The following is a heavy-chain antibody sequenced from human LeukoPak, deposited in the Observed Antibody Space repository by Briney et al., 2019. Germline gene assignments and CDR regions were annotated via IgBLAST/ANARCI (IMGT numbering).Heavy chain of an antibody. CDR1: EFTFTNYA. CDR2: LSESGGST. D-gene: IGHD1-1*01. CDR3: AKGNAAFDI. J-gene: IGHJ3*02. V-gene: IGHV3-23*01. Sequence: PGGSLRLSCAASEFTFTNYAMSWVRQAPGKGLEWVSSLSESGGSTNHADSGKGRFTISRDNSKNTLYLQMNSLRVEDTAVYYCAKGNAAFDIWGLGTMVVVSS.